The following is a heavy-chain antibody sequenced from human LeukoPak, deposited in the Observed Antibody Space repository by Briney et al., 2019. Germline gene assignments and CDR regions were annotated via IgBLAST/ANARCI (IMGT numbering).Heavy chain of an antibody. D-gene: IGHD3-10*01. V-gene: IGHV3-74*01. J-gene: IGHJ4*02. Sequence: PGGSLRLSCGASGFTFSSYWMHWVRQAPGRGLVWVSRINSDGNTTNYADSVRGRFTISRDNAKNTLHLQMNSLRAEDTAVYFCARVLGGSGSRSFDYWGQGTLVTVSS. CDR2: INSDGNTT. CDR3: ARVLGGSGSRSFDY. CDR1: GFTFSSYW.